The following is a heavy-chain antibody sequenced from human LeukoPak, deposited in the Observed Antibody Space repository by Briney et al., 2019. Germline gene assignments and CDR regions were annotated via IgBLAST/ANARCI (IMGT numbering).Heavy chain of an antibody. D-gene: IGHD6-13*01. CDR2: ISSSSSYI. Sequence: PGGSLRLSCAASGFTFSSYGMNWVRQAPGKGLEWVSSISSSSSYIYYADSVKGRFTISRDNAKNSLYLQMNSLRAEDTAVYYCARDAIAAAGIYYYYGMDVWGQGTTVTVSS. J-gene: IGHJ6*02. V-gene: IGHV3-21*01. CDR3: ARDAIAAAGIYYYYGMDV. CDR1: GFTFSSYG.